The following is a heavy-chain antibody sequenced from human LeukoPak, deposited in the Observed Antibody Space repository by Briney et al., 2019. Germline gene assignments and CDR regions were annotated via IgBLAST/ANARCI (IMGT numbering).Heavy chain of an antibody. V-gene: IGHV4-4*07. CDR3: ARDRYCSCGSCYDDAFDI. CDR2: IYTSGST. D-gene: IGHD2-15*01. Sequence: SETLSLTCTVSGGSISSYYWSWIRQPAGKGLEWLSRIYTSGSTYYNPSLKSRVTMSVDTSKNQFSLKLSAVTAADTAVYYCARDRYCSCGSCYDDAFDIWGQGAMVTVSS. CDR1: GGSISSYY. J-gene: IGHJ3*02.